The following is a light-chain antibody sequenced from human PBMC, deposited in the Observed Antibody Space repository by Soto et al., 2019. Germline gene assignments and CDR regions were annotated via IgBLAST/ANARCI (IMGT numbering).Light chain of an antibody. CDR2: KAS. CDR3: HQYNSYST. Sequence: DIQMTQSPSTLSASVGDRVTITCRASQSISSWLAWYQQKPGKAPKLLIYKASSLESGVPSRFSGSGSGTELTLTVSSLQHDDFATYYCHQYNSYSTFGRGTKVEIK. J-gene: IGKJ1*01. V-gene: IGKV1-5*03. CDR1: QSISSW.